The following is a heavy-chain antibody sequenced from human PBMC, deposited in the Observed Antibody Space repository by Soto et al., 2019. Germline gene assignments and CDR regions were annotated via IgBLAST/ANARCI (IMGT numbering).Heavy chain of an antibody. Sequence: SETLSLTCTVSGSSISSSSYYWGWIRQPPGKGLEWIGSIYYSGSTYYNPSLKSRVTISVDTSKNQFSLKLSSVTAADTAVYYCARHFSDYWGQGTLVTVFS. V-gene: IGHV4-39*01. CDR3: ARHFSDY. CDR2: IYYSGST. CDR1: GSSISSSSYY. J-gene: IGHJ4*02.